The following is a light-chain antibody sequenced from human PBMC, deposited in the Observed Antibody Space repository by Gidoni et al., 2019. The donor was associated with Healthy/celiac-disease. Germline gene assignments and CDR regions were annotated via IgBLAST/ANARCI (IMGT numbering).Light chain of an antibody. Sequence: ILFAQSPATLSLSPGERATLSCRASQSVSSYLAWYQQKPGQAPRLLIYDASNRATGIPARFRGSGSGTDFTLTISSLEPEDFAVYYCQQRSNWPRTFGQGTKVEIK. CDR3: QQRSNWPRT. CDR1: QSVSSY. CDR2: DAS. J-gene: IGKJ1*01. V-gene: IGKV3-11*01.